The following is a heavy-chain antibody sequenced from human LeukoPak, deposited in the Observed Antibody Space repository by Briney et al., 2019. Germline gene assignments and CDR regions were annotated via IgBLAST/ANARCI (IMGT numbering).Heavy chain of an antibody. CDR2: IYYSGST. Sequence: SETLCLTCTVSGGSISSYYWSWFRQPAGKELEGIGYIYYSGSTNYNPSLKSRVTISVDTSKNQFSLKLSSVTAADTAVYYCARGDSSSWDIVGRYFDLWGRGTLVTVSS. D-gene: IGHD6-13*01. J-gene: IGHJ2*01. V-gene: IGHV4-59*08. CDR1: GGSISSYY. CDR3: ARGDSSSWDIVGRYFDL.